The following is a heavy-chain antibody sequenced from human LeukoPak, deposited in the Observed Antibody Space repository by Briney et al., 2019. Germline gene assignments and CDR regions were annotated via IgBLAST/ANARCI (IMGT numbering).Heavy chain of an antibody. CDR1: GFTFTDYY. J-gene: IGHJ3*02. CDR3: ARANELLSDAFDI. Sequence: PGVSLRLSCAPSGFTFTDYYMSWLRQAPGKGLEWVSYISVSGTTMYYADSVKGRFTLSRDNAKNSLYLQMNSLRAEDTAVYYCARANELLSDAFDIWGQGTMVTVSS. V-gene: IGHV3-11*01. D-gene: IGHD2-15*01. CDR2: ISVSGTTM.